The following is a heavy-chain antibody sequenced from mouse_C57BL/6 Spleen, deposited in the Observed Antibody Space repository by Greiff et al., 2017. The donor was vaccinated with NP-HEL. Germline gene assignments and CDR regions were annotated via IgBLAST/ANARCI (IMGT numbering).Heavy chain of an antibody. V-gene: IGHV1-76*01. CDR3: ARGDGPAWFAY. CDR1: GYTFTDYY. CDR2: IYPGSGNT. J-gene: IGHJ3*01. D-gene: IGHD2-3*01. Sequence: QVQLQQSGAELVRPGASVKLSCKASGYTFTDYYINWVKQRPGQGLEWIARIYPGSGNTYYNEKFKGKATLTAEKSSSTAYMQLSSLTSEDSAVYFCARGDGPAWFAYWGQGTLVTVSA.